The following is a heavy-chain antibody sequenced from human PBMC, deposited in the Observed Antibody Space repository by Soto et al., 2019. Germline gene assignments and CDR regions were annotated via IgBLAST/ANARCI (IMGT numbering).Heavy chain of an antibody. CDR2: INHSGST. Sequence: ETPSLTCAVYGGSFSDYYWTWIRQSPGKGLEWIGEINHSGSTNYNPSLKSRVTMSVDTSKNQFSLKLSSVTAADTSVYYCARGGANQAADAAHWFDPWGKRTLVT. CDR1: GGSFSDYY. CDR3: ARGGANQAADAAHWFDP. V-gene: IGHV4-34*01. D-gene: IGHD2-2*01. J-gene: IGHJ5*02.